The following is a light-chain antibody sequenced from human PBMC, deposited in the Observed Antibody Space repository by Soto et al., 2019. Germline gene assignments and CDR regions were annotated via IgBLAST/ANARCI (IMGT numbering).Light chain of an antibody. J-gene: IGKJ4*01. CDR2: SAS. Sequence: IQMTQSPSSLSASVGDRVTITCRASQGVRDDVGWYQQKPGKAPELLIYSASTLQSGVPSRFSGSGSGTDFTLTISRLQPEDFATYYCLQESNYPLTFGGGTKVEIK. CDR1: QGVRDD. CDR3: LQESNYPLT. V-gene: IGKV1-6*01.